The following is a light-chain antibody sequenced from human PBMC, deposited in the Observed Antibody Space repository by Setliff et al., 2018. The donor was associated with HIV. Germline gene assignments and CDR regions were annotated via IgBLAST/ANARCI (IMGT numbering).Light chain of an antibody. V-gene: IGLV1-40*01. CDR3: QSYDSSLSGYV. CDR2: ANT. Sequence: QSVLTQPPSVSGAPGQRVIISCTGSSSNIGAGYDVHWYQQLPGTAPNLLIYANTNRPSGVPDRFSGSKSDTSASLAITGLRAEDETDYYCQSYDSSLSGYVFGTGTKVTVL. J-gene: IGLJ1*01. CDR1: SSNIGAGYD.